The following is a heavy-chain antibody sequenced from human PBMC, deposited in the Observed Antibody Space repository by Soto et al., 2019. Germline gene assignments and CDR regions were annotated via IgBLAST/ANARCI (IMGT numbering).Heavy chain of an antibody. CDR3: AKDRRAGGNYGFYSDF. CDR1: GFTFSSYG. J-gene: IGHJ4*02. CDR2: SSATGAGT. D-gene: IGHD1-7*01. Sequence: EVQLLESGGGLVQPGGSLRLSCAASGFTFSSYGMTWVRQAPGKGLEWVSFSSATGAGTYYAVSVKGRFTISRDNSKNTLYLQITSLRADDTAVYYCAKDRRAGGNYGFYSDFWGQGALVIVSS. V-gene: IGHV3-23*01.